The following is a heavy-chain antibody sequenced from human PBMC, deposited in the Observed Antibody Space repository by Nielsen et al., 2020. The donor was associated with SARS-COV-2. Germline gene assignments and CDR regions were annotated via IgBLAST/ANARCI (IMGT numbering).Heavy chain of an antibody. CDR2: ISGSGGST. CDR1: GFTFSSYA. V-gene: IGHV3-23*01. D-gene: IGHD2-15*01. CDR3: ARDGVVAVAAGFDY. J-gene: IGHJ4*02. Sequence: GESLKISCAASGFTFSSYAMTWVRQAPGKGLEWVSIISGSGGSTYYADSVKGRFTISRDNAKNSLYLQMNSLRAEDTAVYYCARDGVVAVAAGFDYWGQGTLVTVSS.